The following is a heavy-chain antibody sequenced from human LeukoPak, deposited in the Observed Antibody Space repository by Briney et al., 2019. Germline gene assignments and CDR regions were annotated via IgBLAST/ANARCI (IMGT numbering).Heavy chain of an antibody. D-gene: IGHD3-9*01. CDR1: GGSFSGYY. CDR3: ARDSYDILTGSLRAFDI. V-gene: IGHV4-34*01. Sequence: SETLSLTCAVYGGSFSGYYWSWIRQPPGKGLEWIGEINHSGSTNYSPSLKSRVTISVDTSKNQFSLKLSSVTAADTAVYYCARDSYDILTGSLRAFDIWGQGTMVTVSS. CDR2: INHSGST. J-gene: IGHJ3*02.